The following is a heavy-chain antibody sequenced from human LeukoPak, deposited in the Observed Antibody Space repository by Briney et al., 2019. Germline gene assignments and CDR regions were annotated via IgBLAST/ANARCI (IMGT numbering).Heavy chain of an antibody. D-gene: IGHD6-13*01. CDR3: ARDVKQQLGWWFDP. J-gene: IGHJ5*02. V-gene: IGHV3-30-3*01. CDR2: ISYDGSNK. CDR1: GFTFSSYA. Sequence: PGRSLRLSCAASGFTFSSYAMHWVRQAPGKGLEWVAVISYDGSNKYYADSVKGRFTISRDNSKNTLYLQMNSLRAEDTAVYYCARDVKQQLGWWFDPWGQGTLVTVSS.